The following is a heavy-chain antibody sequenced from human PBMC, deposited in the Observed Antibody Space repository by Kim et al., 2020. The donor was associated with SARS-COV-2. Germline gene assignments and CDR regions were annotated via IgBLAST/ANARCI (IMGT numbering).Heavy chain of an antibody. CDR2: IRSRAYSGTR. CDR3: ARGAKEETCSSNSCYVGWYFDL. Sequence: GGSLRLSCTTSGFTFDDYAMTCFRQAPGKGLEWVGFIRSRAYSGTREHAASVKGRFSISRDDSKNIAYLQMNSLKTEDTAMYYCARGAKEETCSSNSCYVGWYFDLWGRGTLVTVSS. CDR1: GFTFDDYA. V-gene: IGHV3-49*03. D-gene: IGHD2-2*01. J-gene: IGHJ2*01.